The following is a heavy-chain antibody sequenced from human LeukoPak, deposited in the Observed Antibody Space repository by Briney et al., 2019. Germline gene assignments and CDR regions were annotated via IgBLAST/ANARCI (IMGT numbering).Heavy chain of an antibody. J-gene: IGHJ4*02. V-gene: IGHV1-2*06. Sequence: ASVKVSCKASGYTFTGYYMHWVRQVPGQGLEWMGRINPNSGGTNYAQKFQGRVTMTRDTSISTAYMELSRLRSDDTAVYYCARALAAAAGPRDWGQGTLVTVSS. CDR2: INPNSGGT. D-gene: IGHD6-13*01. CDR3: ARALAAAAGPRD. CDR1: GYTFTGYY.